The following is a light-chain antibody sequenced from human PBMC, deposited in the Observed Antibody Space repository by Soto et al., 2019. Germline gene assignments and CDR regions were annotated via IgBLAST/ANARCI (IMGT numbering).Light chain of an antibody. CDR3: TSFTRSTTDV. CDR1: SSDVGGYNS. Sequence: QSALTQPASVSGSPGQSITISCTGTSSDVGGYNSVSWYRQDPGKAPKLMIYDVTNRPSGVSNRFSGSKSGNTASLTISGRQDEDEDDYYCTSFTRSTTDVFGTGSKVTVL. J-gene: IGLJ1*01. CDR2: DVT. V-gene: IGLV2-14*01.